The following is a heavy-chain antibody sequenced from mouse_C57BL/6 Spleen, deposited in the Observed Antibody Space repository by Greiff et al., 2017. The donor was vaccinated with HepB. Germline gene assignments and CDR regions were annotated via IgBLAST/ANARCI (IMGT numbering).Heavy chain of an antibody. Sequence: EVQLQQSGPVLVKPGASVKMSCKASGYTFTDYYMHWVKQSHGKSLEWIGVINPYNGGTSYNQKFKGKATLTVDNSSSTAYMELNSLTSEDSAVYYCARPYYGSSQYFDYWGQGTTLTVSS. CDR1: GYTFTDYY. CDR3: ARPYYGSSQYFDY. D-gene: IGHD1-1*01. J-gene: IGHJ2*01. V-gene: IGHV1-19*01. CDR2: INPYNGGT.